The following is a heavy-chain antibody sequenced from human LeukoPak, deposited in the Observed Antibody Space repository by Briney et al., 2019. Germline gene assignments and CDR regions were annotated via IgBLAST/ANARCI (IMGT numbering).Heavy chain of an antibody. CDR3: ARENYGSGSYRDAFDI. CDR2: ISSSGSTI. V-gene: IGHV3-11*01. J-gene: IGHJ3*02. Sequence: GGSLRLSCAASGFTFSDYYMSWIRQAPGKGLEWVSYISSSGSTIYYADSVKGRFTISRDNAKNSLYLQMNSLRAEDTAVYYCARENYGSGSYRDAFDIWGQGTMVTVSS. D-gene: IGHD3-10*01. CDR1: GFTFSDYY.